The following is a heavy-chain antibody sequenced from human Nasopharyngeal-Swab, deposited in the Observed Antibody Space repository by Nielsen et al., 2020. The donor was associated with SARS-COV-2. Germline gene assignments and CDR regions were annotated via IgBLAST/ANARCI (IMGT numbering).Heavy chain of an antibody. Sequence: ASVKVSCKASGYTFTSYGIIWVRQAPGQGLEWMGWISAYNGNTNYAQKLQGRVTMTTDTSTSTTYMELRSLRSDDTAVYYCARDQIALLSIAVAGDYYYYYGMDVWGQGTTVTVSS. J-gene: IGHJ6*02. CDR2: ISAYNGNT. D-gene: IGHD6-19*01. V-gene: IGHV1-18*01. CDR3: ARDQIALLSIAVAGDYYYYYGMDV. CDR1: GYTFTSYG.